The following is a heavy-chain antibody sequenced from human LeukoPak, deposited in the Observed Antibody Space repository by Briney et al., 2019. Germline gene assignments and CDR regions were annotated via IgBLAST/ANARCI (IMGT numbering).Heavy chain of an antibody. Sequence: GGSLRLSCAASGFTFRSYAMNWVRQPPGGGLEWVTLISYDSSEIHYADSVKGRFTVSRDTSRNTLYLQMNSLRPEDTAVYFCVRGPGKYTGYGDFDYWGQGTLVTVSP. CDR3: VRGPGKYTGYGDFDY. J-gene: IGHJ4*02. V-gene: IGHV3-30*04. D-gene: IGHD5-12*01. CDR1: GFTFRSYA. CDR2: ISYDSSEI.